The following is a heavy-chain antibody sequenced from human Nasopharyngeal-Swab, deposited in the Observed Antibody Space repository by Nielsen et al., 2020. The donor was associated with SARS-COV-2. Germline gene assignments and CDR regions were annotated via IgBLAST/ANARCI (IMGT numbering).Heavy chain of an antibody. D-gene: IGHD6-6*01. V-gene: IGHV3-30*18. CDR1: GFTFSSYG. Sequence: GESLKISCAASGFTFSSYGMHWVRQAPGKGPEWVAVISYDGSNKYYADSVKGRFTISRDNSKNTLYLQMNSLRAEDTAVYFCAKDRRSSSSVGWFDPWGQGTLVSVSS. CDR2: ISYDGSNK. CDR3: AKDRRSSSSVGWFDP. J-gene: IGHJ5*02.